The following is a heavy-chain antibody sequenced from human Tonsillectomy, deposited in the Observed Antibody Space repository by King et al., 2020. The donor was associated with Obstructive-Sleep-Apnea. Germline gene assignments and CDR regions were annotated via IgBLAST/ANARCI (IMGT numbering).Heavy chain of an antibody. V-gene: IGHV3-23*04. CDR1: GFTFSSYA. J-gene: IGHJ4*02. D-gene: IGHD4-11*01. CDR3: AKGLYSPLDY. Sequence: VQLVESGGGLVQPGGSLRLSCAAYGFTFSSYAMSWVRQAPGKGLEWVSSISASGGSTYYADSVKGRFTISRDTSKNTLYLQMNSLRAEDTAEYYCAKGLYSPLDYWGQGTLVTVSS. CDR2: ISASGGST.